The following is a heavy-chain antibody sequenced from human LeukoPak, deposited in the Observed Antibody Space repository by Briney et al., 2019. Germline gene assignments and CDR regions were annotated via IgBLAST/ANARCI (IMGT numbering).Heavy chain of an antibody. CDR2: ISSSSSYI. CDR1: GFTFSSYS. CDR3: ARDRRGGDGAFDI. D-gene: IGHD3-10*01. J-gene: IGHJ3*02. Sequence: PGGSLSLSCAASGFTFSSYSMNWVRQAPGKGLEWVSSISSSSSYIYYADSVKGRFTISRDNAKNSLYLQMNSLRAEDTAVYYCARDRRGGDGAFDIWGQGTMVTVSS. V-gene: IGHV3-21*01.